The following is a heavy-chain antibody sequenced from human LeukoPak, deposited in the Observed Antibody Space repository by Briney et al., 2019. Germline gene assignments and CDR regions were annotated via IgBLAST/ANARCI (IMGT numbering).Heavy chain of an antibody. V-gene: IGHV1-18*01. CDR2: ISAYNGNT. D-gene: IGHD2-2*01. CDR1: GYTFTSYG. CDR3: ARGEVVPAVEGGWFDP. J-gene: IGHJ5*02. Sequence: ASVKVSCKASGYTFTSYGISWVRQAPGQGLEWMGWISAYNGNTNYAQKLQGRVTMTTDTSTSTAYMELRSLRSDDTAVYYCARGEVVPAVEGGWFDPWGQGTLVTVSS.